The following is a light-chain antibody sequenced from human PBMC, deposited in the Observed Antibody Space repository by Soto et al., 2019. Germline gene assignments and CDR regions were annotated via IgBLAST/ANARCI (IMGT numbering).Light chain of an antibody. J-gene: IGKJ1*01. CDR2: GAS. CDR1: QSIGSN. V-gene: IGKV3-15*01. CDR3: HQYNNWRT. Sequence: ILMTQSPATLSVSPGERATLSCRASQSIGSNLAWYQQKPGQAPRLLIYGASSRATGTPARISGSGAATEFTLTISSLQSEDFAVYYCHQYNNWRTFGQGTKVDIK.